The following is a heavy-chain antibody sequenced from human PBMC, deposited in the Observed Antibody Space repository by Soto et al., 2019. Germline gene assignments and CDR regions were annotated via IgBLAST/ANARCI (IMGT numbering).Heavy chain of an antibody. D-gene: IGHD6-6*01. J-gene: IGHJ2*01. CDR2: IYYSGST. V-gene: IGHV4-59*01. CDR1: GGSISSYY. CDR3: ATGIAARVYWSFDL. Sequence: QVQLQESGPGLVKPSETLSLTCTVSGGSISSYYWSWIRQPPGKGLEWIGYIYYSGSTNYNPSLKSRVTISVDTSKNQFSLKLSSVTAADTAVYYCATGIAARVYWSFDLWGRGTLVTVSS.